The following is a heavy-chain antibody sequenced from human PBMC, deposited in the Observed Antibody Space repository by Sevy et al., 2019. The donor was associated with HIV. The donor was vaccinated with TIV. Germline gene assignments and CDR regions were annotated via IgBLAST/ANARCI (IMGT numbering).Heavy chain of an antibody. CDR3: ATDSLNNNWYGVLDP. V-gene: IGHV3-21*01. D-gene: IGHD1-1*01. J-gene: IGHJ5*02. CDR2: ISSSSSYL. CDR1: GFTFSSYS. Sequence: GGSVRLSCAASGFTFSSYSMNWVRQAPGKGLEWVSSISSSSSYLYYADSVKGRFTISRDNAKNSLYLQMNSLRAEDTAVYYCATDSLNNNWYGVLDPWGQGTLVTVSS.